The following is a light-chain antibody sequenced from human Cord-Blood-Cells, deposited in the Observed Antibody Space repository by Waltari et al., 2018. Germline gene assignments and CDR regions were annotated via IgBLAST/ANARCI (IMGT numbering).Light chain of an antibody. CDR1: QSVSSSY. V-gene: IGKV3-20*01. CDR3: QQYGSSPPYT. CDR2: GAS. J-gene: IGKJ2*01. Sequence: EIVLTQSPGTLSLSPGERATLSCRASQSVSSSYLAWYQQKPGQAPRLLIYGASSRATCIPDRFSGSGSATDFTITISRLEPEDFAVYYCQQYGSSPPYTFGQGTKLEIK.